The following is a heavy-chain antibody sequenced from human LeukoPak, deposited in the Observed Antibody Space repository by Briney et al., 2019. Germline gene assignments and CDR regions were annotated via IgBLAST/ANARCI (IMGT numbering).Heavy chain of an antibody. J-gene: IGHJ4*02. V-gene: IGHV5-51*01. CDR2: INPGDSDT. D-gene: IGHD5-18*01. CDR3: ARRRVGYSYGEFDY. Sequence: PGESLKISCKGSGYSFTTYWIGWVRQMPGKGLEWMGIINPGDSDTRYSPSFQGQVTISADKSISTTHLQWTSLKASDTAMDYCARRRVGYSYGEFDYWGQGTLVTVSS. CDR1: GYSFTTYW.